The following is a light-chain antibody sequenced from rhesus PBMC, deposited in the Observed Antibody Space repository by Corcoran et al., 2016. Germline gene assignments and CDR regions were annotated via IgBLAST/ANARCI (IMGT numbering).Light chain of an antibody. Sequence: DIQMTQSPSSLSASVGDTVTITCRASQGISSYLNWFQQKPGKAPKLLISDASSLESGVPSRFSGSGSGTDFTLTNSSLQLEDVAADYCLQHNSYPLTFGGGTKVEIK. V-gene: IGKV1-28*03. CDR3: LQHNSYPLT. CDR2: DAS. CDR1: QGISSY. J-gene: IGKJ4*01.